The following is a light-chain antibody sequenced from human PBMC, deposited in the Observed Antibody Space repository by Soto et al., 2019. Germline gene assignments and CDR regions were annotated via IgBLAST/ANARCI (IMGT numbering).Light chain of an antibody. CDR2: GAS. CDR3: QQRSNWPPIT. V-gene: IGKV3D-20*02. Sequence: EIVLTQYPGTLSLSPGERATLFCRASQSFTTSQLAWYQQKPGQAPRVLIFGASSRATGIPDRFSGSGSGTDFTLTIGRLEPEDFAVYYCQQRSNWPPITFGQGTRLEIK. CDR1: QSFTTSQ. J-gene: IGKJ5*01.